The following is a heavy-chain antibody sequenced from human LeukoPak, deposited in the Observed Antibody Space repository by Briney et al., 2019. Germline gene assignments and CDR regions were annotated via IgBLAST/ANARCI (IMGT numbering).Heavy chain of an antibody. Sequence: PGGSLRLSCAASGFTFTNAWMSWVRQAPGKGLEWVGRIKSKADGGTTDYAAPVKGRFTISRDDSKNTLYLQMNSLKTEDTAVYYCTTGTATVTIDFLSYYYYYMDVWGKGTTVTVSS. CDR2: IKSKADGGTT. CDR3: TTGTATVTIDFLSYYYYYMDV. CDR1: GFTFTNAW. J-gene: IGHJ6*03. V-gene: IGHV3-15*01. D-gene: IGHD4-17*01.